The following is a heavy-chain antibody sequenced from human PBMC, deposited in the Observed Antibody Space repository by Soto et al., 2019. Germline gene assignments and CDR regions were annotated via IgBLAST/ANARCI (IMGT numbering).Heavy chain of an antibody. CDR1: GFTFSSYW. Sequence: GGSLRLSCAASGFTFSSYWMHWVRQAPGKGLVWVAHIDTDGSSTSYADSVKGRFTISRDNSKNTLYLQMNSLRAEDTAVYYCAKDTYYYDSSGYYIFDYWGQGTLVTVSS. CDR2: IDTDGSST. V-gene: IGHV3-74*01. D-gene: IGHD3-22*01. CDR3: AKDTYYYDSSGYYIFDY. J-gene: IGHJ4*02.